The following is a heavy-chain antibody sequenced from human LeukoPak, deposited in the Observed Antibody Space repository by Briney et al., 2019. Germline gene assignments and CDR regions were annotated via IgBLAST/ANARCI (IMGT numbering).Heavy chain of an antibody. V-gene: IGHV1-2*02. CDR2: INPDNGGT. J-gene: IGHJ5*02. CDR1: GYTFTVYC. D-gene: IGHD5-12*01. CDR3: ARDPRGYSGYENWFDP. Sequence: ASVTVSCKASGYTFTVYCIYWGRQGPGQGLGWVGWINPDNGGTNYAQRYQDRVTISRDTAISTAYMELRSLSSDDTAVYYCARDPRGYSGYENWFDPWGQGTLVTVSS.